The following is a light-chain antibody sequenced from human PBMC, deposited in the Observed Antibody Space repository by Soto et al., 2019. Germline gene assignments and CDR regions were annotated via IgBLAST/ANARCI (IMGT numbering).Light chain of an antibody. CDR2: GAS. J-gene: IGKJ4*01. CDR3: QQYHNWPPLT. CDR1: QNINFN. Sequence: ETLMTQSPATLSASPGERVTLSCRASQNINFNLAWYQQKPGQAPRVLIYGASSRAAGIPDRFSGSGSGTDFTLTISRLEHDDFAFYYSQQYHNWPPLTFGGGTRVEIK. V-gene: IGKV3D-15*01.